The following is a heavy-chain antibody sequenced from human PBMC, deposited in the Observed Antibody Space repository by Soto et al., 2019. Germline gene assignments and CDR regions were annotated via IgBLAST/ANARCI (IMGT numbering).Heavy chain of an antibody. J-gene: IGHJ5*02. CDR3: ARDSQIWFAP. CDR2: IYASGSR. CDR1: GGSIRGHY. Sequence: QVQLQESGPGLLKPSETLSLTCTVSGGSIRGHYWSWIRQPAGKGPQWIGRIYASGSRNYNPSLKSRVTLSVDTSKSQLSLKMTSVTAADTAVYYCARDSQIWFAPLGQGTLVTVSS. V-gene: IGHV4-4*07.